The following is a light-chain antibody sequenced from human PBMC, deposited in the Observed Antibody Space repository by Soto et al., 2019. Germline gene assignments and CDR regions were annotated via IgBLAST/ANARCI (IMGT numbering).Light chain of an antibody. Sequence: EIVVTQSPATLSVSPGERATLSCRASQSVSSNLAWYQQKPGQAPRLLIYGASTRATGIPARFSGSGSGTEFTLTISSLQSEDFAVYYCQQRSNWPITFGQGTRLEIK. V-gene: IGKV3-15*01. CDR3: QQRSNWPIT. J-gene: IGKJ5*01. CDR1: QSVSSN. CDR2: GAS.